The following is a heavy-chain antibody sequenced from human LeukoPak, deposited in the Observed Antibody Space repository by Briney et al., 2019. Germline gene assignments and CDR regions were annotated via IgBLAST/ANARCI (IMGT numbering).Heavy chain of an antibody. CDR2: ISGSGGST. V-gene: IGHV3-23*01. J-gene: IGHJ5*02. CDR1: GFTFSSYG. CDR3: ARVSYSNIDP. Sequence: PGGSLRLSCAASGFTFSSYGMSWVRQAPGKGLEWVSAISGSGGSTYYADSVKGRFTISRDNSKNTLYVQMNSLRAEDTAVYYCARVSYSNIDPWGQGTLVTVSS. D-gene: IGHD4-11*01.